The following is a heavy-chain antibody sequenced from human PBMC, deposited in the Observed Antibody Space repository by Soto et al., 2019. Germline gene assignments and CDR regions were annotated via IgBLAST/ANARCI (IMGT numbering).Heavy chain of an antibody. Sequence: QVQLQESGPGLVKPSQTLSLTCTVSGGSISSGNYYWSWIRQHPGKGLEWIGYIYDSENTYYNPSLKSRVTLSADTSKNQFSLRLSSVTAADAAVYYCARMGYVANWFDPWGQGALVTVSS. D-gene: IGHD3-9*01. CDR1: GGSISSGNYY. J-gene: IGHJ5*02. CDR2: IYDSENT. V-gene: IGHV4-31*03. CDR3: ARMGYVANWFDP.